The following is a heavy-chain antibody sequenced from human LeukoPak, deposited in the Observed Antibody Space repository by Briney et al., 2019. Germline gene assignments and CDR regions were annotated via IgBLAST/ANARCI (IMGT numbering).Heavy chain of an antibody. J-gene: IGHJ4*02. V-gene: IGHV3-30*02. Sequence: GGSLRLSCAASGFTFSSYGMHWVRQAPGKGLEWVAFIRYDGSNKYYADPVKGRFTISRDNSKNTLYLQMNSLRAEDTAVYYCAKDQPYYYDSSGFLGFFDYWGQGTLVTVSS. D-gene: IGHD3-22*01. CDR1: GFTFSSYG. CDR2: IRYDGSNK. CDR3: AKDQPYYYDSSGFLGFFDY.